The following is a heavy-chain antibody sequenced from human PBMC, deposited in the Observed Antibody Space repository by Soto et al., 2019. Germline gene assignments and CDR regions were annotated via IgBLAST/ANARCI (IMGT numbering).Heavy chain of an antibody. V-gene: IGHV3-30*18. CDR2: TSYDGNNK. CDR3: AKVLSVIVADSFDI. J-gene: IGHJ3*02. Sequence: QVQLVESGGGVVQPGRYLRLSCVASGFTFNNYDMHWVRQSPGKGLEWVAVTSYDGNNKYYADSVKGRFTISRDNSKNTLSLQMNSLRPEDTAVYYCAKVLSVIVADSFDIWGQGTMVTVSS. CDR1: GFTFNNYD. D-gene: IGHD3-22*01.